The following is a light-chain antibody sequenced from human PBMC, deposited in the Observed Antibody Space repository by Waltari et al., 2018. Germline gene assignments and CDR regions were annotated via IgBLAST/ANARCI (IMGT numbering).Light chain of an antibody. J-gene: IGKJ1*01. Sequence: SPGEGATLSCRASQSVGKYLAWYQQRPGQAPRLLIYHASIRATGIPDRFSGSGSETDFSLTISRLEPEDFAVYYCQKYRSLPATFGQGTKVEI. CDR3: QKYRSLPAT. CDR1: QSVGKY. CDR2: HAS. V-gene: IGKV3-20*01.